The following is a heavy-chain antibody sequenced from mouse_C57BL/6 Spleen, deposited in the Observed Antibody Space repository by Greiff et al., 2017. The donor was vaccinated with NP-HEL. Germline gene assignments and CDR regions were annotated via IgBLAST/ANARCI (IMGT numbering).Heavy chain of an antibody. D-gene: IGHD1-1*01. J-gene: IGHJ3*01. CDR3: ARKYDYGSSWFAY. CDR2: INPNNGGT. CDR1: GYTFTDYY. Sequence: EVQLQQSGPELVKPGASVKISCKASGYTFTDYYMNWVKQSHGKSLEWIGDINPNNGGTSYNQKFKGKATLTVDKSSSTAYMELRSLTSEDSAVYYCARKYDYGSSWFAYWGQGTLVTVSA. V-gene: IGHV1-26*01.